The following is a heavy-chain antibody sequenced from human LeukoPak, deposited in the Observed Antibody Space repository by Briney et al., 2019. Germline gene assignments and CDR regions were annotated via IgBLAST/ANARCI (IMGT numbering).Heavy chain of an antibody. V-gene: IGHV4-59*01. D-gene: IGHD6-19*01. Sequence: GSLRLSCAASGFTFSSYAMSWIRQTPGMGLEWIGYIYYTGSTNYNPSLKSRVTISVDASKNQFSLKMSSMTAADTAVYYCARAQGYSSGWDFQHWGQGTLVTVSS. CDR1: GFTFSSYA. CDR2: IYYTGST. CDR3: ARAQGYSSGWDFQH. J-gene: IGHJ1*01.